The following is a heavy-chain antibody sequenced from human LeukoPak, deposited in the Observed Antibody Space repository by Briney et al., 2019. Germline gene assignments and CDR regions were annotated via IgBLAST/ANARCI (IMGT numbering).Heavy chain of an antibody. CDR2: IKQDGSEK. V-gene: IGHV3-7*01. Sequence: GGSLRLSCAASGFTFSSYWMSWVRQAPGKGLEWVANIKQDGSEKYYVDSVKGRFTISRDNAKNSLYLRMNSLRAEDTAVYYCARRGWEQQLGGEFDYWGQGTQVTVSS. D-gene: IGHD6-13*01. CDR1: GFTFSSYW. CDR3: ARRGWEQQLGGEFDY. J-gene: IGHJ4*02.